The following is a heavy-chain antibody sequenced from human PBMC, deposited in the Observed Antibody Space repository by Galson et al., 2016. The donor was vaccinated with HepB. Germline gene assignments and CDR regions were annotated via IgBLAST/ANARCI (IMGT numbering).Heavy chain of an antibody. CDR1: GYTFTNYG. J-gene: IGHJ3*01. Sequence: SVKVSCKASGYTFTNYGVAWVRQAPGQGLEWMGRINTRHGKAEYTARTQVRMTLTSDTSTDTAYMELRSLKFDDTAKYYCVRDFQTCTGSYQGGVFDVWGQGTLVAVSS. CDR3: VRDFQTCTGSYQGGVFDV. D-gene: IGHD1-26*01. V-gene: IGHV1-18*01. CDR2: INTRHGKA.